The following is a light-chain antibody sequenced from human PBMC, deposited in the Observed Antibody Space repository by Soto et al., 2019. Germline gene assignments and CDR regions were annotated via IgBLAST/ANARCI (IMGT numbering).Light chain of an antibody. CDR3: QQYGSSPST. CDR1: QSVSSN. CDR2: GAS. V-gene: IGKV3-15*01. J-gene: IGKJ5*01. Sequence: EIVMTQSPATLSVSPGERATISCRASQSVSSNLAWYQQKPGQAPRLLIYGASTRATGIPARFSGSGSGTEVTLTISSLQTEDFAVYYCQQYGSSPSTFGQGTRLEIK.